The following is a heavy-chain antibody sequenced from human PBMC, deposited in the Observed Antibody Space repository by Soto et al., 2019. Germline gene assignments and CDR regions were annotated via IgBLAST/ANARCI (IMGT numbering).Heavy chain of an antibody. V-gene: IGHV5-10-1*01. D-gene: IGHD1-26*01. CDR3: ARHKSSGSYYYYYGMDV. Sequence: PGESLKISCKGSGYSFTSYWISWVRQMPGKGLEWMGRIDPSDSYTNYSPSFQGHVTISADKSISTAYLQWSSLKASDTAMYYCARHKSSGSYYYYYGMDVWGQGTTVTVSS. CDR1: GYSFTSYW. CDR2: IDPSDSYT. J-gene: IGHJ6*02.